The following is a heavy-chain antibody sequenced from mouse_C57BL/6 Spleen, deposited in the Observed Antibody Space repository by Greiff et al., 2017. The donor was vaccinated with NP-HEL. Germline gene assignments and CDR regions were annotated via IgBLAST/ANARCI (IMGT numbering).Heavy chain of an antibody. V-gene: IGHV8-8*01. Sequence: QVTLKECGPGILQPSQTLSLTCSFSGFSLSTFGMGVGWIRQPSGKGLEWLAHIWWDDDKYYNPALKSRLTISKDTSKNQVFLKIANVDTADTATYYCARITTVERSWYFDVWGTGTTVTVSS. D-gene: IGHD1-1*01. CDR3: ARITTVERSWYFDV. CDR2: IWWDDDK. J-gene: IGHJ1*03. CDR1: GFSLSTFGMG.